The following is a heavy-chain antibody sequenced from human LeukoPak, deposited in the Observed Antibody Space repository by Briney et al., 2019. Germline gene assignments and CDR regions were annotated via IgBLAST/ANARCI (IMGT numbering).Heavy chain of an antibody. D-gene: IGHD5-12*01. CDR2: IYYSGST. J-gene: IGHJ4*02. Sequence: PSETLSLTCSVSGGSISTTSYYWGWIRQPPGKGLKWIGNIYYSGSTYYNPSLKSRVTISVDMSKNQFSLKLSSVTAADTAVYYCASLVADATFDYWGQGTLVTVSS. CDR1: GGSISTTSYY. V-gene: IGHV4-39*07. CDR3: ASLVADATFDY.